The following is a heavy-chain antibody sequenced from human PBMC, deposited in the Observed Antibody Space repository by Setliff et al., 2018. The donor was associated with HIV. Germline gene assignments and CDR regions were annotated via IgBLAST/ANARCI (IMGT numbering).Heavy chain of an antibody. D-gene: IGHD5-18*01. V-gene: IGHV4-61*09. J-gene: IGHJ3*02. Sequence: PSETLSLTCTVSGGSISSGSYDWSWIRQPAGKGLEWIGHIYTSGSTNYNPSLKSRLTIQVDTSENQFSLKLSSVTAADTAVYYCARGRLGGYTYGSPPAFFYIWGQGTMVTVSS. CDR2: IYTSGST. CDR3: ARGRLGGYTYGSPPAFFYI. CDR1: GGSISSGSYD.